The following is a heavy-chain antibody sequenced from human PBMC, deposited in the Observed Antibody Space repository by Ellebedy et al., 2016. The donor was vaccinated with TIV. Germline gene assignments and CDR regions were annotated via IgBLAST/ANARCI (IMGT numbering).Heavy chain of an antibody. V-gene: IGHV1-69*13. Sequence: ASVKVSCKASGGTFRRYTISWVRQAPGQGLEWMGGIVPIFGTANYAQKFQGRVTITADEFTTTVYMVLSSLRSDDTAVYYCARGGYDTSGYYYGTHRHWGQGTLVTVSS. CDR2: IVPIFGTA. CDR1: GGTFRRYT. CDR3: ARGGYDTSGYYYGTHRH. J-gene: IGHJ4*02. D-gene: IGHD3-22*01.